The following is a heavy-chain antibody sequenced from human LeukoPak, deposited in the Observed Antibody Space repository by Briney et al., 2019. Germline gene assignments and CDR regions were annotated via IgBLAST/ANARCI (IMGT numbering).Heavy chain of an antibody. CDR2: IRRSGTAI. V-gene: IGHV3-48*03. Sequence: GGSLRLSCAAWVFTFSSYEMNWVRQAPGKGLEWVSYIRRSGTAIYYADSVKGRFTISRDDAKNSLYLQMNSLRAEDTAVYYCARDKGSDGIDFWGQGTLVTVS. CDR3: ARDKGSDGIDF. D-gene: IGHD1-26*01. J-gene: IGHJ4*02. CDR1: VFTFSSYE.